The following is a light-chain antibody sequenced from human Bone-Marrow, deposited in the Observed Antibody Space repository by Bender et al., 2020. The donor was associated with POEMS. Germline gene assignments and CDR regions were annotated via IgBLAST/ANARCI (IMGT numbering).Light chain of an antibody. CDR3: NSYAGSNNFAV. CDR1: SSDVGGFNY. J-gene: IGLJ7*01. V-gene: IGLV2-14*03. CDR2: DVS. Sequence: QSALTQPASVSGSPGQSITISCTGTSSDVGGFNYVSWYQQHPGKAPKLIIYDVSDRPSGVSNRFSGSKSGSTASLTISGLQAEDEADYYCNSYAGSNNFAVFGGGTQLTVL.